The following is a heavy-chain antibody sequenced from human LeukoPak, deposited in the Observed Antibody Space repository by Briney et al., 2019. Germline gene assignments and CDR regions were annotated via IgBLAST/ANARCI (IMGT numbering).Heavy chain of an antibody. CDR2: INHSGST. D-gene: IGHD2-21*01. CDR1: DGSISSSSYY. CDR3: ARGVAGHFGGFFFDS. Sequence: SETLSLTCTVSDGSISSSSYYWGWIRQPPGKGLEWIGEINHSGSTNYNPSLKSRVTISVDTSKNQLSLKLSSVTAADTAVYYCARGVAGHFGGFFFDSWGQGALVTVSS. J-gene: IGHJ4*02. V-gene: IGHV4-39*07.